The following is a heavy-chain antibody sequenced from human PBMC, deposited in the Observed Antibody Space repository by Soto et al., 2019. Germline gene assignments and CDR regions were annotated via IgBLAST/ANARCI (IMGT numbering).Heavy chain of an antibody. CDR2: ISSSSSTI. D-gene: IGHD1-26*01. J-gene: IGHJ6*02. CDR3: AREVEWGLHNYYYYGMDV. CDR1: GFTFSSYS. Sequence: GGSLRLSCAASGFTFSSYSMNWVRQAPGKGLEWVSYISSSSSTIYYADSVKGRFTISRDNAKNSLYLQMNSLRDEDTAVYYCAREVEWGLHNYYYYGMDVWGQGTTVTVSS. V-gene: IGHV3-48*02.